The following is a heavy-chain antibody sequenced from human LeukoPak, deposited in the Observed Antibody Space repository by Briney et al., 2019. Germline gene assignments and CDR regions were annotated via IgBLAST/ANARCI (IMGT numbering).Heavy chain of an antibody. CDR1: GGSFSGYY. CDR2: INHSGST. J-gene: IGHJ6*02. V-gene: IGHV4-34*01. D-gene: IGHD3-22*01. CDR3: ARAWLKRRILKNDYYYYGMDV. Sequence: SETLSLTCAVYGGSFSGYYWSWIRQPPGKGLEWIGEINHSGSTNYNPSLKSRVTISVDTSKNQFSLKLSSVTAADTAVYYCARAWLKRRILKNDYYYYGMDVWGRGTTVTVSS.